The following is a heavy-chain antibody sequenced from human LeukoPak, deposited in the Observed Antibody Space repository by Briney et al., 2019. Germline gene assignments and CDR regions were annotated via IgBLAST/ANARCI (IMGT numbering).Heavy chain of an antibody. J-gene: IGHJ4*02. V-gene: IGHV3-48*04. D-gene: IGHD6-19*01. CDR3: ARYSSGWWGTKYYFDY. Sequence: GGSLRLSCAASGFTFSSYSMNWIRQAPGKGLEWVSYISSSGSTIYYADSVKGRFTISRDNAKNSLYLQMNSLRAEDTAVYYCARYSSGWWGTKYYFDYWGQGTLVTVSS. CDR2: ISSSGSTI. CDR1: GFTFSSYS.